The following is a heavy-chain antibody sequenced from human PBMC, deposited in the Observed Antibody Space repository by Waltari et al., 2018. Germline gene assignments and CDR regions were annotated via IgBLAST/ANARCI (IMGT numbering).Heavy chain of an antibody. CDR3: ARERAHSYGSMDFDY. V-gene: IGHV1-69*02. CDR2: IIPILGIA. Sequence: QAQLVQSGAEVTKPGSSVKVSCKASGGTFSSYTISWVRQAPGQGLEWMGRIIPILGIANYAQKFQGRVTITADKSTSTAYMELSSLRSEDTAVYYCARERAHSYGSMDFDYWGQGTLVTVSS. J-gene: IGHJ4*02. CDR1: GGTFSSYT. D-gene: IGHD5-18*01.